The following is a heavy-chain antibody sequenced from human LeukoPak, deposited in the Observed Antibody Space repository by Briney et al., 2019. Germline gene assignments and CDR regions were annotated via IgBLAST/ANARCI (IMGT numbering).Heavy chain of an antibody. D-gene: IGHD2-15*01. Sequence: PGGSLRLSGAASGFTFSSYAMHWVRQAPGKGLEWVAVISYDGSNKYYADSVKGRFTISRDNSKNTLYLQMNSLGGVDTAVFYCARQGSVVAANFDYWGQGTLVTVSS. CDR2: ISYDGSNK. CDR1: GFTFSSYA. V-gene: IGHV3-30-3*01. CDR3: ARQGSVVAANFDY. J-gene: IGHJ4*02.